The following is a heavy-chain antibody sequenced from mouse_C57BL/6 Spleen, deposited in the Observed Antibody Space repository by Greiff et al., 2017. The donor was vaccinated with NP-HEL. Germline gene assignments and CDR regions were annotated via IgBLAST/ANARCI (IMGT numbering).Heavy chain of an antibody. CDR2: IPPNSGST. Sequence: VQLPQPRAALVKPRASVQLSCKASGYTFTRYWMHWLKQRPRLDLGWIGMIPPNSGSTNSTEKFKSKPTLTVDKSSSTAYMQLSSLTSKDSAVYYCARGRRLRGYFDNWGQGTTLTVSS. J-gene: IGHJ2*01. CDR3: ARGRRLRGYFDN. CDR1: GYTFTRYW. D-gene: IGHD2-4*01. V-gene: IGHV1-64*01.